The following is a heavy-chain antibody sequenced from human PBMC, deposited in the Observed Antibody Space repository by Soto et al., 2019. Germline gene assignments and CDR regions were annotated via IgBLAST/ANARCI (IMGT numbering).Heavy chain of an antibody. Sequence: PSETLSLTCSVSRASIYTYSWTWIRQPAGKGLQWIGHIYSSGSANYSPSLKSRVSMSVDSSKNQISLKLSSLTAADTAVYYCATIVGANDYWGKGTLVTVSS. V-gene: IGHV4-4*07. CDR2: IYSSGSA. J-gene: IGHJ4*02. CDR3: ATIVGANDY. CDR1: RASIYTYS. D-gene: IGHD1-26*01.